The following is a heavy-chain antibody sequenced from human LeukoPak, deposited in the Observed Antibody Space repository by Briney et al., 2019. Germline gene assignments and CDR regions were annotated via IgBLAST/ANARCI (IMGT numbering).Heavy chain of an antibody. CDR2: ISYDGSNK. V-gene: IGHV3-30*03. Sequence: GGSLRLSCAASGFTFSSYGMHWVRQAPGKGLEWVAVISYDGSNKYYADSVKGRFTISRDNSKNTLYLQMNSLRAEDTAVYYCARIRFGELSLDDAFDIWGQGTMVTVSS. CDR1: GFTFSSYG. CDR3: ARIRFGELSLDDAFDI. D-gene: IGHD3-10*01. J-gene: IGHJ3*02.